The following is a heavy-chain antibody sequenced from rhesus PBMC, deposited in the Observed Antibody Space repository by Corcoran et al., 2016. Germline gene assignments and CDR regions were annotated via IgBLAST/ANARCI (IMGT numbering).Heavy chain of an antibody. D-gene: IGHD4-17*01. CDR3: AGTNYPFDY. CDR1: GYSISSGYG. CDR2: IGGSSGST. J-gene: IGHJ4*01. Sequence: QVQLQESGPGLLKPSETLSLTCAVSGYSISSGYGWSWIRQPPGKRLEWIGYIGGSSGSTNYNPSPKSRVTISKDTSKNQFSLKLSSVTAADTGVYYCAGTNYPFDYWGQGVLVTVSS. V-gene: IGHV4-127*01.